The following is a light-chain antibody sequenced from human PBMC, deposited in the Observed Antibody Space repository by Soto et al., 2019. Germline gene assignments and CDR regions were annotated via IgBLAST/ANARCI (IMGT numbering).Light chain of an antibody. J-gene: IGKJ1*01. CDR1: QGIRSD. Sequence: IQMTQSPSSLSASVGDRVTISCRASQGIRSDLAWYQQKPGKVPKLLIYGASKLESGVPSRFSGSGFGTDFTLTISSLQPQDFATYYCLQDYNFPWAFGQGTKVEIK. CDR3: LQDYNFPWA. V-gene: IGKV1-6*01. CDR2: GAS.